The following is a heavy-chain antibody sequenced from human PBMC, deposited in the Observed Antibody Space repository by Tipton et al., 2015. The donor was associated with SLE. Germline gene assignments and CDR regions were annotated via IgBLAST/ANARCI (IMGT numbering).Heavy chain of an antibody. CDR2: IIPIFGTA. CDR1: GGTFSSYA. V-gene: IGHV1-69*01. J-gene: IGHJ3*02. Sequence: QSGPEVKKPGSSVKVSCKASGGTFSSYAISWVRQAPGQGLEWMGGIIPIFGTANYAQKFQGRVTITADESTSTAYMELSSLRSEDTAVYYCARGGCSGGSCYSGACDIWGQGTMVTVSS. CDR3: ARGGCSGGSCYSGACDI. D-gene: IGHD2-15*01.